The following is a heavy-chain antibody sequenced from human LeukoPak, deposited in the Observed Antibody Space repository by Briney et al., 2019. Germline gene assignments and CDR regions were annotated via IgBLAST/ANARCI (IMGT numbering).Heavy chain of an antibody. V-gene: IGHV4-30-4*01. J-gene: IGHJ5*02. CDR3: ARGTTTIFGVVIPRKYNWFDP. CDR2: IYYSGST. CDR1: GGSISSGDYY. Sequence: PSETLSLTCTVSGGSISSGDYYWSWIRQPPGKGLEWIGYIYYSGSTYYNPSLKSRVTISVDTSKNQFSLKLSSVTAADTAVYYCARGTTTIFGVVIPRKYNWFDPWGQGTLVTVSS. D-gene: IGHD3-3*01.